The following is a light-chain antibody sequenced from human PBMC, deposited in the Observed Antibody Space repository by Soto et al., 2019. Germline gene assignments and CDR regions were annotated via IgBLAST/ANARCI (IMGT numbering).Light chain of an antibody. J-gene: IGLJ2*01. CDR3: QTWGTGVQV. CDR2: LNSDGSH. CDR1: SGHSHYA. V-gene: IGLV4-69*01. Sequence: QPVLTQSASASASLGASVKLTCTLSSGHSHYAIAWHQQQPEKGPRYLMKLNSDGSHNKGDGIPDRFSGSSSGAERYLTISSLQSEDEADYYCQTWGTGVQVFGGGTKLTVL.